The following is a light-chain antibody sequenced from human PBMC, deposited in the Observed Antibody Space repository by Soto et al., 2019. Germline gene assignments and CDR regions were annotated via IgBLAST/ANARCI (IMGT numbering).Light chain of an antibody. CDR3: QYYNRYPHT. CDR2: AAS. CDR1: QDISTY. J-gene: IGKJ2*01. V-gene: IGKV1-9*01. Sequence: DIQLTQSPSFLSAXXXXXVTITCRASQDISTYLAWYQQTPGRAPKVLVYAASTLQSEVPSRFSGSGSGTKFTLTSSSRQPEDFATYYWQYYNRYPHTFGQGTKQEI.